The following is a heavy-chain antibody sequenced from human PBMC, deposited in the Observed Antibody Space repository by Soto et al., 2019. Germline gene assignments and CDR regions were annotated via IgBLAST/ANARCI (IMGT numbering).Heavy chain of an antibody. CDR1: GGTFSSYT. CDR2: IIPILGIA. D-gene: IGHD2-15*01. V-gene: IGHV1-69*04. CDR3: AREINCSGGSCYSSRMDV. Sequence: SVKVSCKASGGTFSSYTISWVRQAPGQGLEWMGRIIPILGIANYAQKFQGRVTITADKSTSTAYMELSSLRSEDTAVYYCAREINCSGGSCYSSRMDVWGQGTTVTVSS. J-gene: IGHJ6*02.